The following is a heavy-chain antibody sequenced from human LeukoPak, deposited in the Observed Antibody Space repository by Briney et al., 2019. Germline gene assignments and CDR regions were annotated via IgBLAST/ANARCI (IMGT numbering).Heavy chain of an antibody. Sequence: GGSLRLSCAASGFTFSSYWMSWVRQAPGKGLEWVANIKQDGSEKYYVDSVKGRFTISRDNAKNSLYLQMNSLRAEDTAVYYCARGPRGEYYYYYMEVWGKGTTVTVSS. D-gene: IGHD6-25*01. CDR1: GFTFSSYW. CDR2: IKQDGSEK. J-gene: IGHJ6*03. V-gene: IGHV3-7*01. CDR3: ARGPRGEYYYYYMEV.